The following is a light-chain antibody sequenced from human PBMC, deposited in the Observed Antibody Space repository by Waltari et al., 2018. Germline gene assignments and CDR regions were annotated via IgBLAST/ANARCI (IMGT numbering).Light chain of an antibody. Sequence: QSALTQPASVSGTLGPSLTISCPGPTSAVGNYALVSWYQHHPGKAPKLLICEVIKRPSGVSSRFSGSKSGNTASLTISGLQAEDEADYYCCSYAGRGTYVFGSGTKVTVL. V-gene: IGLV2-23*02. CDR2: EVI. CDR3: CSYAGRGTYV. J-gene: IGLJ1*01. CDR1: TSAVGNYAL.